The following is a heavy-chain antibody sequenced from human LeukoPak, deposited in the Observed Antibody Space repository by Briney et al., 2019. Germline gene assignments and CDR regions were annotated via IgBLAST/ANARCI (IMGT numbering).Heavy chain of an antibody. Sequence: GASVKVSCKASGYTFTSYYMHWVRQAPGRGLEWMGIINPSGGSTSYAQKFQGRVTMTRDTSTSTVYMELSSLRSEDTAVYYCARVADLRAPPNTFDIWGQGAMVTDSS. CDR1: GYTFTSYY. CDR3: ARVADLRAPPNTFDI. CDR2: INPSGGST. J-gene: IGHJ3*02. D-gene: IGHD2-8*01. V-gene: IGHV1-46*03.